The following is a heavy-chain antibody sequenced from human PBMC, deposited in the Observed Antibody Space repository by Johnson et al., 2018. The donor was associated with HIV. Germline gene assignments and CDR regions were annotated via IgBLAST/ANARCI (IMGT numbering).Heavy chain of an antibody. J-gene: IGHJ3*02. CDR1: GFTFSSYA. CDR3: ARERISGNSGAGALDI. D-gene: IGHD4-23*01. CDR2: ISYDGSNK. Sequence: LVESGGGVVQPGRSLRLSCAASGFTFSSYAMHWVRQAPGKGLEWVAVISYDGSNKYYAESVKGRFTISRDNSKNTLYLQMNSLRAEDTAVYYCARERISGNSGAGALDIWGQGTMVTVSS. V-gene: IGHV3-30*04.